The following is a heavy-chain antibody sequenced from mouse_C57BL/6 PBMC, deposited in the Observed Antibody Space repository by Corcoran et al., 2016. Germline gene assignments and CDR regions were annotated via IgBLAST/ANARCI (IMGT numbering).Heavy chain of an antibody. CDR2: INPNNGGT. V-gene: IGHV1-26*01. J-gene: IGHJ4*01. D-gene: IGHD1-1*01. CDR1: GYTFTDYY. Sequence: EVQLQQSGPELVKPGASVKISCKASGYTFTDYYLNWVKQSHGKSLEWIGDINPNNGGTSYNQKFKGKATLTGDKSSSTAYMELRSLTSEDSAVYYCARSVSTTVVATDYAMDYWGQGTSVTVSS. CDR3: ARSVSTTVVATDYAMDY.